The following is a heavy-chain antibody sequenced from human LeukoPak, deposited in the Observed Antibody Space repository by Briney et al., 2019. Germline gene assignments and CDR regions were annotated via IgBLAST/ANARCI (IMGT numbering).Heavy chain of an antibody. V-gene: IGHV3-15*07. Sequence: GGSLRLSYAASGFNVNNAWMSWVRQAPGKGLEWVGRIRSKIDGGATDYAAPVKGRFTISRDDSKNTLYLQINSLKIEDTAMYYCYTSITDCWGQGTLVTVSS. J-gene: IGHJ4*02. CDR2: IRSKIDGGAT. CDR1: GFNVNNAW. CDR3: YTSITDC. D-gene: IGHD2-21*01.